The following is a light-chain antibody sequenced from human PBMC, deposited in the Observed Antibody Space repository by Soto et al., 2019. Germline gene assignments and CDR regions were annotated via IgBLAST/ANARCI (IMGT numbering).Light chain of an antibody. CDR3: QQYNDGPPPGT. Sequence: IVLTQSPATVSVSPGERVTLSCTASHSLSTNLAWYQQKPGQTPRLLIYGASTRANGVPDRFSGSGSETYFTLTISSLQSEDFAVYFCQQYNDGPPPGTFGQGTRVEV. J-gene: IGKJ1*01. CDR1: HSLSTN. V-gene: IGKV3-15*01. CDR2: GAS.